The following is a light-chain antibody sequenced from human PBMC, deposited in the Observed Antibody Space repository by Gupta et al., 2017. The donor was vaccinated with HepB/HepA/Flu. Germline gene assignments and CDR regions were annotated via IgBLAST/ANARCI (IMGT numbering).Light chain of an antibody. CDR3: CSYAGSYTFV. Sequence: QSALTQPRSVSGSPGQSVTISCTGTSSDVGGYNYVSWYQQHPGKAPKLMLYDVSKRPSGVPDRFSGSKSGNAASLTISGRQAEEEADYYCCSYAGSYTFVFGGGTKLTVL. V-gene: IGLV2-11*01. J-gene: IGLJ2*01. CDR1: SSDVGGYNY. CDR2: DVS.